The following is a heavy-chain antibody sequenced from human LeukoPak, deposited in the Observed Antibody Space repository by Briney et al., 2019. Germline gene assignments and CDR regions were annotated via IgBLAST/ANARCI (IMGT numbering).Heavy chain of an antibody. CDR2: IYYNGST. CDR1: GGSIRSNY. Sequence: PSETLSLTCTVSGGSIRSNYWSWIRQSPGKGLEWIGYIYYNGSTNHNPSLKSRVSISIDTSKNRFSLKLNSVTAADAAVYYCARVHYYNYNMDVWGKGTTVTVS. J-gene: IGHJ6*03. V-gene: IGHV4-59*01. CDR3: ARVHYYNYNMDV.